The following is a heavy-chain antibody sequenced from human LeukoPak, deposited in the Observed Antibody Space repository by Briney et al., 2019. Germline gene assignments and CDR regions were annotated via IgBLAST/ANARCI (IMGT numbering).Heavy chain of an antibody. Sequence: PSVTVSCKASGGTFSSYAISWVRQAPGQGLEWMGGIIPIFGTANYAQKFQGRVTITADESTSTAYMELSSLRSEDTAVYYCARDIVSDSGSYPYYNYYYMDVWGKGTTVTVSS. V-gene: IGHV1-69*13. CDR2: IIPIFGTA. CDR1: GGTFSSYA. CDR3: ARDIVSDSGSYPYYNYYYMDV. D-gene: IGHD1-26*01. J-gene: IGHJ6*03.